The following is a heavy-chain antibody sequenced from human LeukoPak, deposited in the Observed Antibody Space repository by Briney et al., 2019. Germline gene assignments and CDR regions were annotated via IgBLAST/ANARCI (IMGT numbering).Heavy chain of an antibody. D-gene: IGHD6-13*01. J-gene: IGHJ4*02. Sequence: TGGSLRLSCAASGFTLSDYYMSWIRQAPGKGLEWVSYIDISGTTIYYTHSVKGRFTISRDNAKNSLYLQMNSLRAEDTAFYYCARRKHSSGWSPNEYYFDYWGQGTLVTVSS. V-gene: IGHV3-11*01. CDR2: IDISGTTI. CDR1: GFTLSDYY. CDR3: ARRKHSSGWSPNEYYFDY.